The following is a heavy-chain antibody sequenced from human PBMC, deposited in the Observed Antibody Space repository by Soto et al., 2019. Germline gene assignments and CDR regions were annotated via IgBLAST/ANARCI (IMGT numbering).Heavy chain of an antibody. CDR1: GFTFSSYA. CDR3: ATLILGYCSGGSWGGCHEYYFDY. Sequence: EVQLLESGGGLVQPGGSLRLSCAASGFTFSSYAMSWVRQAPGKGLEWVSAISGSGGSTYYADSVKGRFTISRDNSKNTLYLQMNSLRAEETAVYYCATLILGYCSGGSWGGCHEYYFDYWGQGTLVTVSS. J-gene: IGHJ4*02. V-gene: IGHV3-23*01. CDR2: ISGSGGST. D-gene: IGHD2-15*01.